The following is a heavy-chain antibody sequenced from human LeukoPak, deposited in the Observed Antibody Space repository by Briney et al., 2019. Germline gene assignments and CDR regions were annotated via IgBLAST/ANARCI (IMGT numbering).Heavy chain of an antibody. CDR2: INHSGST. D-gene: IGHD3-22*01. CDR3: ASHQYYYDSSGYHFDY. J-gene: IGHJ4*02. CDR1: GGSFSGYY. Sequence: SETLSLTCAVYGGSFSGYYWSWIRQPPGKGLEWIGEINHSGSTNYNPSLKSRVTISVDTSKNQFSLKLSSVTAADTAVYYCASHQYYYDSSGYHFDYWGQGTLVTVSS. V-gene: IGHV4-34*01.